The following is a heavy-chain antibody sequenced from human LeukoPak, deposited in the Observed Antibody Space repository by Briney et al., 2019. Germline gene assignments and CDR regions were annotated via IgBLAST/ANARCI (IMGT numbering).Heavy chain of an antibody. J-gene: IGHJ6*02. V-gene: IGHV3-11*01. Sequence: PGRSLRLSCAASGFTFSEHYMSWIRQAPGKGLEWVSYISSSGTPIYYADSVKGRFAISRDNAKKSCYLQMNSLRAEDTAIYYCARGSGAWYYYGMDVWGQGTTVTVSS. D-gene: IGHD6-19*01. CDR1: GFTFSEHY. CDR2: ISSSGTPI. CDR3: ARGSGAWYYYGMDV.